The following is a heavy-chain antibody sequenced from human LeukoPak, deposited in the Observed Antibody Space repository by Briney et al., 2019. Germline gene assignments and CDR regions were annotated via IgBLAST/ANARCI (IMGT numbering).Heavy chain of an antibody. CDR2: IYYSGST. CDR3: ARRQIAAYYYYYMDV. CDR1: GGSISSSSYY. Sequence: SETLSLTCTVSGGSISSSSYYWGWIRRPPGKGLEWIGSIYYSGSTYYNPSLKSRVTISVDTSKNQFSLKLSSVTAADTAVYYCARRQIAAYYYYYMDVWGKGTTVTVSS. J-gene: IGHJ6*03. V-gene: IGHV4-39*01. D-gene: IGHD6-6*01.